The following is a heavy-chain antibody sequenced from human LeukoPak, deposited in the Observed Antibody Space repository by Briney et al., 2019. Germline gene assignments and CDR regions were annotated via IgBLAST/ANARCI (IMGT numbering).Heavy chain of an antibody. D-gene: IGHD3-22*01. CDR1: GFTFSSYA. Sequence: PGGSLRLSCAASGFTFSSYAMSWVRQAPGKGLEWVSTISGSGGSTYHADSVKGRFTISRDNSKNTLYLQMISLRAEDTAVYYCARHYYDSSVLAYWGQGTLVTVSS. J-gene: IGHJ4*02. CDR2: ISGSGGST. CDR3: ARHYYDSSVLAY. V-gene: IGHV3-23*01.